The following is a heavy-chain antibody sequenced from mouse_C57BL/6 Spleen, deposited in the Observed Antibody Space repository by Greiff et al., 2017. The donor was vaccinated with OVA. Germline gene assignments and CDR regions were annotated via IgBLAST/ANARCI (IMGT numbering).Heavy chain of an antibody. CDR3: ARDHGAMDY. Sequence: DVKLVESEGGLVQPGSSMKLSCTASGFTFSDYYMAWVRQVPEKGLEWVANINYDGSSTYYLDSLKSRFIISRDNAKNILYLQMSSLKSEDTATFYCARDHGAMDYWGQGTSVTVSS. J-gene: IGHJ4*01. CDR2: INYDGSST. CDR1: GFTFSDYY. V-gene: IGHV5-16*01.